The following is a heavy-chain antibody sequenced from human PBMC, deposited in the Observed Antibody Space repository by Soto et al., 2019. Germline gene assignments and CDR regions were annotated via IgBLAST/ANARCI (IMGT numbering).Heavy chain of an antibody. CDR3: ARSCPGSSCYFIH. J-gene: IGHJ4*02. Sequence: ASVKVSCKASGYTFTNYGISWVRQAPRQGPEWMGWISTYNGNTNYAQKFQDRVTMTTETSTSTAYMELRGLRSDDTAVYYCARSCPGSSCYFIHWGQGTLVTVSS. V-gene: IGHV1-18*01. CDR2: ISTYNGNT. CDR1: GYTFTNYG. D-gene: IGHD2-15*01.